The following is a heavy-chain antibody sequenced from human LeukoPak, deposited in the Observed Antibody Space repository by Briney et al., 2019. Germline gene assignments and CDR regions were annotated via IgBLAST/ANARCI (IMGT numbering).Heavy chain of an antibody. D-gene: IGHD3-3*01. J-gene: IGHJ4*02. CDR3: ATRDFWSGYIDY. Sequence: ASVKVSCKASGYTFTGYYMHWVRQAPGQGLEWMGRINPNSGGTNYAQKFQGRVTMTRDTSISTAYMELSRLRSEDTAVYYCATRDFWSGYIDYWGQGTLVTVSS. V-gene: IGHV1-2*06. CDR2: INPNSGGT. CDR1: GYTFTGYY.